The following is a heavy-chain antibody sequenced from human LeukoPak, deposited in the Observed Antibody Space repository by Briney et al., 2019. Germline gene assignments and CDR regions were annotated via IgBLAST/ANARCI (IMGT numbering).Heavy chain of an antibody. V-gene: IGHV3-30*18. CDR1: GFTFSTYG. J-gene: IGHJ6*03. CDR2: ISYDGSNK. Sequence: PGGTLRLSCAASGFTFSTYGMNWVRQAPGKGLEWVAVISYDGSNKYYADSVKGRFTISRDNSKNTLYLQMNSLRAEDTAVYYCAKDLPYYYYYYMDVWGKGTTVTVSS. CDR3: AKDLPYYYYYYMDV.